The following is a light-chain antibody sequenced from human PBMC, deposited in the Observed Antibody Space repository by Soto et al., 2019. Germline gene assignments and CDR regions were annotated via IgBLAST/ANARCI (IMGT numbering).Light chain of an antibody. CDR1: SSDVGGYNY. CDR3: SSYTRSSTLLYV. CDR2: DVS. V-gene: IGLV2-14*01. Sequence: QSVLTQPASVSGSPGQSITISCTGTSSDVGGYNYVSWYQQHPGKAPKLMIYDVSNRPSGVSNRFSGSKSGNTASLTISGLQAEDEADYYSSSYTRSSTLLYVFGTGTKLTVL. J-gene: IGLJ1*01.